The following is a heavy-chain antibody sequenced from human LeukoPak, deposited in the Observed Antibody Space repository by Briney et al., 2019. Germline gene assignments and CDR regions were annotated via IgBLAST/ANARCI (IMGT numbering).Heavy chain of an antibody. CDR3: ARGPLAYCGGDCYHDY. V-gene: IGHV3-33*01. Sequence: GGSLRLSCAASASGFTFSNYGMHWVRQAPGKGLEWVALIWYDGTNENYADSVKGRFTISRDNSKSTLYLQMNSLRDEDTAVYYCARGPLAYCGGDCYHDYWGQGTLVTVSS. CDR1: ASGFTFSNYG. D-gene: IGHD2-21*02. CDR2: IWYDGTNE. J-gene: IGHJ4*02.